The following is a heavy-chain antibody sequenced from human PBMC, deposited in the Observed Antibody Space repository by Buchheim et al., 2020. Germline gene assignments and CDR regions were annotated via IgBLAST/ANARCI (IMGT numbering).Heavy chain of an antibody. Sequence: EVQLVESGGGLVQPGGSLRLSCAASGFTFSSYWMSWVRQAPGKGLEWVANIKQDGSEKYYVDSVKGRFTISRDNAKNSLYLQMNSLRAEDTAVYYCARDSTYCSGGSCYSPYYYYGMDVWGQGTT. V-gene: IGHV3-7*01. CDR3: ARDSTYCSGGSCYSPYYYYGMDV. CDR2: IKQDGSEK. J-gene: IGHJ6*02. CDR1: GFTFSSYW. D-gene: IGHD2-15*01.